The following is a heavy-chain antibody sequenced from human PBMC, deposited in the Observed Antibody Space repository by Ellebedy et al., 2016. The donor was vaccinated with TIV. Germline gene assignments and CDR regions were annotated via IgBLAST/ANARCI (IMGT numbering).Heavy chain of an antibody. J-gene: IGHJ4*02. CDR2: ISSSSSYI. Sequence: GESLKISCAASGFTFSSYSMNWVRQAPGKGLGWVSSISSSSSYIYYADSVKGRFTISRDNAKNSLYLQMNSLRAEDTAVYYCARDSLELTVDYWGQGTLVTVSS. D-gene: IGHD1-26*01. CDR1: GFTFSSYS. V-gene: IGHV3-21*01. CDR3: ARDSLELTVDY.